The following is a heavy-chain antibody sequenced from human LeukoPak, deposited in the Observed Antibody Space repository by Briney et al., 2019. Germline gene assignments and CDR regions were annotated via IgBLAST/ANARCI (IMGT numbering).Heavy chain of an antibody. Sequence: ASVKVSCKASGYTFTSYAMNWVRQAPGQRLEWMGWINPNSGGTNYAQKFQGRVTMTRDTSISTAYMELSRLRSDDTAVYYCARTSSIAARPRYFDYWGQGTLVTVSS. CDR2: INPNSGGT. CDR1: GYTFTSYA. V-gene: IGHV1-2*02. CDR3: ARTSSIAARPRYFDY. J-gene: IGHJ4*02. D-gene: IGHD6-6*01.